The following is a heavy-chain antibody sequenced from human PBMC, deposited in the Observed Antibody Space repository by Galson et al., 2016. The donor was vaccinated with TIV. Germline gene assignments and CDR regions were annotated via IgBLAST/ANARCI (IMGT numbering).Heavy chain of an antibody. D-gene: IGHD2-2*01. CDR2: INPKNGAT. V-gene: IGHV1-2*05. J-gene: IGHJ6*02. Sequence: SVKVSCKASGYTFSHYYLHWVRQAPGQGLEWMGRINPKNGATDYALKFQGRVTMTRDTSISIAYMELSSLRSDDTGLYYCARERGPGDLDDSSCYGYYGMDVWAQGTTVTVSS. CDR3: ARERGPGDLDDSSCYGYYGMDV. CDR1: GYTFSHYY.